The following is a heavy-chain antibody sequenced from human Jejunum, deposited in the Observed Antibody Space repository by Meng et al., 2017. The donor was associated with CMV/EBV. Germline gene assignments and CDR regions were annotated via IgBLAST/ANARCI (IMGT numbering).Heavy chain of an antibody. CDR2: IYPGDWDT. CDR3: ARQHYDFWTGSYTGNSYFDY. V-gene: IGHV5-51*01. Sequence: YWIGWVRQMPGKGLEWMGLIYPGDWDTKYNPSFQGRVSISVDKSINTAYLQWSSLKASDTAIYYCARQHYDFWTGSYTGNSYFDYWGQGTRVTVSS. D-gene: IGHD3/OR15-3a*01. J-gene: IGHJ4*02. CDR1: YW.